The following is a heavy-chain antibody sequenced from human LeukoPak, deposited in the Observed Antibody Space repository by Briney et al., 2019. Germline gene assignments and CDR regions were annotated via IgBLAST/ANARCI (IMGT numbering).Heavy chain of an antibody. Sequence: ASVKVSCKASGYTFTSYAMHWVRQAPGQRLEWMGWINAGNGNTKYPQKFQGRVTITRDTSASTAYMELSSLRSEDTAVYYCARERGPVGATTPHFFDYWGQGTLVTVSS. D-gene: IGHD1-26*01. CDR3: ARERGPVGATTPHFFDY. CDR1: GYTFTSYA. V-gene: IGHV1-3*01. J-gene: IGHJ4*02. CDR2: INAGNGNT.